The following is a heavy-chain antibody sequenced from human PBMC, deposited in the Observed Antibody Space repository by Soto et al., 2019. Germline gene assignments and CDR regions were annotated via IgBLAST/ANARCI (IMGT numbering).Heavy chain of an antibody. V-gene: IGHV1-46*01. CDR3: ARSGDGITGTLYGMDF. Sequence: ASVKVSCKASGYTFTSSYVHWVRQAPGQGLERMAIINPNGGSTNYAQKFQGRVTVTRDTSTSTVFMELSSLQSEDTAVYYCARSGDGITGTLYGMDFWGQGTSVTVSS. D-gene: IGHD1-7*01. CDR1: GYTFTSSY. CDR2: INPNGGST. J-gene: IGHJ6*02.